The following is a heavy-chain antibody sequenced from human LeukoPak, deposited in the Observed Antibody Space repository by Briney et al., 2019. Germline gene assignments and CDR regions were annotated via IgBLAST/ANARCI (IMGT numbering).Heavy chain of an antibody. J-gene: IGHJ4*02. CDR3: AKDGMVRGVIIDYFDY. Sequence: PGGSLRLSCAASGFTFSSYAMSWVRQAPGKELEWVSAISGSGGSTYYADSVKGRFTISRDNSKNTLYLQMNSLRAEDTAVYYCAKDGMVRGVIIDYFDYWGQGTLVTVSS. CDR1: GFTFSSYA. CDR2: ISGSGGST. V-gene: IGHV3-23*01. D-gene: IGHD3-10*01.